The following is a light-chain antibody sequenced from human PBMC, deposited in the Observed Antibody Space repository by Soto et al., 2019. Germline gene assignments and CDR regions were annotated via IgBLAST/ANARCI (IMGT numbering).Light chain of an antibody. V-gene: IGLV1-44*01. CDR2: SNN. Sequence: QSVLPQPPSASGPPGPRVALSCSGSSSNIGSNTVNWYQQLPGPAPKLLIYSNNQRPSGVPDRFSDSKSGTSASLAISGLQSEDEADYYCAAWDDGLNGSWVFGGGTKLTVL. CDR3: AAWDDGLNGSWV. J-gene: IGLJ3*02. CDR1: SSNIGSNT.